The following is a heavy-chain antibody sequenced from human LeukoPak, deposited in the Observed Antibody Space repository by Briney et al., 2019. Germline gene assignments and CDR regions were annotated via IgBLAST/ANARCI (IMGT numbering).Heavy chain of an antibody. D-gene: IGHD4-17*01. V-gene: IGHV1-69*02. Sequence: ASVKVSCKASGYTFTGYYMHWVRQAPGQGLEWMGRIIPILGIANYAQKFQGRVTITADKSTSTAYMELSSLRSEDTAVYYCARPRPDYGDYEFDYWGQGILVTVSS. CDR3: ARPRPDYGDYEFDY. CDR2: IIPILGIA. CDR1: GYTFTGYY. J-gene: IGHJ4*02.